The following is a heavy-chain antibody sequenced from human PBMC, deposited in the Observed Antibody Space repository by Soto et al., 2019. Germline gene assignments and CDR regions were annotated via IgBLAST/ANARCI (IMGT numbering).Heavy chain of an antibody. V-gene: IGHV4-39*02. CDR2: IYYSGST. CDR3: ARYGGGLDYGDYCFCEDY. J-gene: IGHJ4*02. Sequence: QLQLQESGPGLVKPSETLSLTCTVSGGSISSSSYYWGWILQPPGKGLEWIGRIYYSGSTYYNPSLKSRMTISVDTAKDHFTLKLCFVTAVYTAVYYCARYGGGLDYGDYCFCEDYWGQGTLVTVSS. D-gene: IGHD4-17*01. CDR1: GGSISSSSYY.